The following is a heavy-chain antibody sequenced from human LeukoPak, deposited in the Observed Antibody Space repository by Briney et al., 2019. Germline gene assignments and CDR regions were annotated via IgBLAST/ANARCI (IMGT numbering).Heavy chain of an antibody. CDR1: GFTFSIAR. J-gene: IGHJ4*02. V-gene: IGHV3-15*01. CDR3: STGPSQIGYCSGGICHNDYFDD. CDR2: LKSKTYSVTT. D-gene: IGHD2-15*01. Sequence: GGSVTLSCAASGFTFSIARMLWVRQAPGKGREWVVRLKSKTYSVTTEYSARVKVSFTISCDDSKNTLYLQMNSLKAEDTAVYDCSTGPSQIGYCSGGICHNDYFDDSGQRSLVIVSS.